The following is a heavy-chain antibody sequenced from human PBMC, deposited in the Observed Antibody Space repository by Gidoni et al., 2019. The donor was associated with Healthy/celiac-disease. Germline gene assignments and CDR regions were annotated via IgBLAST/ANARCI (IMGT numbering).Heavy chain of an antibody. CDR1: GFTFSSYA. CDR2: ISGSGGST. CDR3: AKDYSSSWYPFDY. V-gene: IGHV3-23*01. J-gene: IGHJ4*02. D-gene: IGHD6-13*01. Sequence: VQLLEPGGGLVQPGGSLRLSCADSGFTFSSYAMSWVRQAPGKGLEWVSAISGSGGSTYYADSVKGRFTISRDNSKNTLYLQMNSLRAEDTAVYYCAKDYSSSWYPFDYWGQGTLVTVSS.